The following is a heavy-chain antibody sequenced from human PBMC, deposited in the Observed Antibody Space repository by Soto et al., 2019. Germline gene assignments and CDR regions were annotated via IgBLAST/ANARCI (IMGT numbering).Heavy chain of an antibody. CDR3: ARDRREEWLLYASWYFDL. CDR1: GYTFTSYG. CDR2: ISAYNGNT. J-gene: IGHJ2*01. D-gene: IGHD3-3*01. Sequence: GASVKVSCKASGYTFTSYGISWVRQAPGQGLEWMGWISAYNGNTNYAQKLQGRVTMTTDTSTSTAYMELRSLRSDDTAVYYCARDRREEWLLYASWYFDLWGRGTLVTVSS. V-gene: IGHV1-18*01.